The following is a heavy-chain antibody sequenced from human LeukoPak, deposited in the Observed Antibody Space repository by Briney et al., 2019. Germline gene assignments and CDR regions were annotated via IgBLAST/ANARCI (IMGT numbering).Heavy chain of an antibody. D-gene: IGHD2-15*01. J-gene: IGHJ4*02. CDR3: ARGVMCSGGSCYLPLDY. Sequence: PSETLSLTCAVYGGSFSGYYWSWIRQPPGKGLEWIGEINHSGSINYNPSLKSRVTISVDTSKNQSSLKLSSVTAADTAVYYCARGVMCSGGSCYLPLDYWGQGTLVTVSS. CDR1: GGSFSGYY. CDR2: INHSGSI. V-gene: IGHV4-34*01.